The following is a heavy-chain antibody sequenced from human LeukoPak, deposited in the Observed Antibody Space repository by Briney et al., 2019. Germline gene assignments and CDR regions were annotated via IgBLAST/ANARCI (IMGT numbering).Heavy chain of an antibody. CDR2: IYYSGRT. Sequence: PSETLSLTCTVSGGSISDYNWSWIRQPPGKGLEWIGFIYYSGRTNYNPSLKSRVTISVDTSKNQFSLKLRSVIAADTAVYYCARAYYYGSGSYAFDIWGQGTMVTVSS. D-gene: IGHD3-10*01. CDR1: GGSISDYN. CDR3: ARAYYYGSGSYAFDI. V-gene: IGHV4-59*01. J-gene: IGHJ3*02.